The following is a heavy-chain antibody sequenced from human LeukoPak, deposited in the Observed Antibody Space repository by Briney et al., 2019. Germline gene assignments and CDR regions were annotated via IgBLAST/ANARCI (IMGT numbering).Heavy chain of an antibody. CDR1: GFSFSNCS. CDR3: IRDLFGDYSLDY. CDR2: ISSSSTYI. D-gene: IGHD2-21*01. J-gene: IGHJ4*02. Sequence: GGSLRLSCAASGFSFSNCSMNWVRQAPGKGLEWVSSISSSSTYIYYADSLEGRFTISRDNVRNSLYLQMNSLGAEDTAVYYCIRDLFGDYSLDYWGQGALVTVSS. V-gene: IGHV3-21*01.